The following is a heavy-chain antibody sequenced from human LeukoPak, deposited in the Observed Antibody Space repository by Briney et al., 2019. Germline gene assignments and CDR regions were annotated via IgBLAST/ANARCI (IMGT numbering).Heavy chain of an antibody. CDR3: ARGRYFDWSLVMGLQPFDY. V-gene: IGHV3-30*04. CDR1: GFTFSSYA. J-gene: IGHJ4*02. CDR2: ISYDGSNK. Sequence: GGSLRLSCAASGFTFSSYAMHWVRQAPGKGLEWVAVISYDGSNKYYADSVKGRFTISRDNSKNTLYLQMNSLRAEDTAVYYCARGRYFDWSLVMGLQPFDYWGQGTLVTVSS. D-gene: IGHD3-9*01.